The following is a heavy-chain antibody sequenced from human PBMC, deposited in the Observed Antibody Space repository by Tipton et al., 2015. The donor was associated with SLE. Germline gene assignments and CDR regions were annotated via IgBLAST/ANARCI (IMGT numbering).Heavy chain of an antibody. CDR1: GGSISSSSHY. CDR2: ISFSGLT. V-gene: IGHV4-61*05. J-gene: IGHJ4*02. CDR3: ARHKLGFSWSYFDS. D-gene: IGHD3-3*01. Sequence: TLSLTCTVSGGSISSSSHYWGWIRQPPGKGLEWIGYISFSGLTNYNPSVRSRVSTSMDTSKNQFSLQMSSVTAADTALYYCARHKLGFSWSYFDSWGQGTLVTVSS.